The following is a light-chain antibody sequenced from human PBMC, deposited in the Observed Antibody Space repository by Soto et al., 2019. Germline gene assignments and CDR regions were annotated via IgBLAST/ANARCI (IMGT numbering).Light chain of an antibody. V-gene: IGLV2-14*01. CDR2: EVS. CDR1: SSDVGGYNN. J-gene: IGLJ3*02. CDR3: SSYTSSSTPWV. Sequence: QSALTQPASVSGSPGQSITISCTGTSSDVGGYNNVSWYQQYPGKAPKVMIYEVSNRPSGVSNRFSGSKSGNTASLTISGLQAEDEADYYCSSYTSSSTPWVFGGGTKVTVL.